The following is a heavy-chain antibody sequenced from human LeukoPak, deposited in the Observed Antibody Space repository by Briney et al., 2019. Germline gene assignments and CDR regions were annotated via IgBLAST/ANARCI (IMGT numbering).Heavy chain of an antibody. CDR1: GGSFSSYY. D-gene: IGHD6-13*01. J-gene: IGHJ6*02. Sequence: SETLSLTCAVYGGSFSSYYWSWIRQPPGKGLEWIGEINHSGSTNYNPSLKSRVTISVDTSKNQFSLKLSSVTAADTAVYYCARGYYSSSWYRSYYYGMDVWGQGTTVTVSS. CDR2: INHSGST. V-gene: IGHV4-34*01. CDR3: ARGYYSSSWYRSYYYGMDV.